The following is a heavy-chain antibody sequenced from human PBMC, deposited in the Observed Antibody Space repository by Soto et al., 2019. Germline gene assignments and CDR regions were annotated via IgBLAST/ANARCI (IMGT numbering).Heavy chain of an antibody. J-gene: IGHJ4*02. CDR1: GYSFATYG. Sequence: QVQLVQSGAEVKKPGASVKVSCKASGYSFATYGFSWVRQAPGQGLECVGWISAHNGDTHYSQKFQGRVTLTTDTSTNTGYMELRSLTSNVTAVYFCATEPIYYNDGSVYYPLGHWGQGTLVTVSS. D-gene: IGHD3-22*01. CDR3: ATEPIYYNDGSVYYPLGH. V-gene: IGHV1-18*04. CDR2: ISAHNGDT.